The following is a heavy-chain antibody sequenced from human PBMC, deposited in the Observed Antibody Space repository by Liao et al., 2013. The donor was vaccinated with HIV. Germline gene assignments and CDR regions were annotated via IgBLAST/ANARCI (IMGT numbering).Heavy chain of an antibody. CDR1: GESLSGYH. CDR2: VSHSGST. V-gene: IGHV4-34*01. Sequence: QVQLQQWGAGLLKPSETLSLTCAVYGESLSGYHWTWIRQPPGKGLEWIGKVSHSGSTNYNPSLKTRLTISVDASKNQVSLRLDSVTAADTAVYYCARGRTVATTPLAYWGQGTLVTVSS. J-gene: IGHJ4*02. D-gene: IGHD5-12*01. CDR3: ARGRTVATTPLAY.